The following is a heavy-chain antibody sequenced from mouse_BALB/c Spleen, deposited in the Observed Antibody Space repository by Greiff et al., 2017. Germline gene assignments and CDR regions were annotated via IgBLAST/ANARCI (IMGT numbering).Heavy chain of an antibody. CDR1: GYSITSGYY. CDR3: ARIYEAWFAY. J-gene: IGHJ3*01. D-gene: IGHD1-1*01. CDR2: ISYDGSN. V-gene: IGHV3-6*02. Sequence: DVQLQESGPGLVKPSQSLSLTCSVTGYSITSGYYWNWIRQFPGNKLEWMGYISYDGSNNYNPSLKNRISITRDTSKNQFFLKLNSVTTEDTATYYCARIYEAWFAYWGQGTLVTVSA.